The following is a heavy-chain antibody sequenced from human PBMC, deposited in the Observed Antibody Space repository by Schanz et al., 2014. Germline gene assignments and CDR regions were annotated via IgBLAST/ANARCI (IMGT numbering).Heavy chain of an antibody. J-gene: IGHJ4*02. CDR3: AKEQSSYTNSSDVRYFDY. CDR2: INPSGGST. D-gene: IGHD6-6*01. V-gene: IGHV1-46*01. Sequence: QVQLGQSGAEVKKPGASVKVSCKASGYTFTSDSMHWVRQAPGQGLEWMGMINPSGGSTTSAQKCQGRFTMTRDTSTSTVYMELSSLRSEDTAVYYCAKEQSSYTNSSDVRYFDYWGQGFLVTVSS. CDR1: GYTFTSDS.